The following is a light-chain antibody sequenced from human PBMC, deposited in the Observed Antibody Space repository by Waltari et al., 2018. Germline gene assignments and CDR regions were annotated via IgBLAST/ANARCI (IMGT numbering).Light chain of an antibody. J-gene: IGKJ1*01. CDR3: QQYSSPWT. Sequence: DIVMTQSPDSLAVSLGERATINCKSSQSLLYSSNNKSNLAWYQQKPRQPPKLLIYWASIPESVVPDFFSGSGSGTDFTLTISSLHAADVAVYYCQQYSSPWTFGQGTKVEIK. V-gene: IGKV4-1*01. CDR1: QSLLYSSNNKSN. CDR2: WAS.